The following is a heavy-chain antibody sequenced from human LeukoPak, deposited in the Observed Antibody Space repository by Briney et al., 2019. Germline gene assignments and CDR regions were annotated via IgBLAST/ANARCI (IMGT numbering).Heavy chain of an antibody. CDR3: AKDRPVYYDGSGYFDY. Sequence: GGSLRLSCAASGFTFSSYGMLWVRQAPGKGLEWVAFIRYDGSNKYYADSVKGRFTISRDNSENTLYLQMNSLRAEDTAAYYCAKDRPVYYDGSGYFDYWGQGTLVTVSS. J-gene: IGHJ4*02. CDR1: GFTFSSYG. V-gene: IGHV3-30*02. CDR2: IRYDGSNK. D-gene: IGHD3-10*01.